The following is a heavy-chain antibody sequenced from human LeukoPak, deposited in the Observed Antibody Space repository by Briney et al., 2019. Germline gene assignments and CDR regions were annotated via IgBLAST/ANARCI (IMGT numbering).Heavy chain of an antibody. J-gene: IGHJ3*01. V-gene: IGHV3-33*01. CDR2: IWYDGSKK. CDR1: GFTFRNYG. D-gene: IGHD5/OR15-5a*01. Sequence: GGSLRLSCGASGFTFRNYGMHWVRQAPGKGLEWVAIIWYDGSKKYYADSVKGRFTISRDNSKNTLYLQMNILRVEDTAVYYCARSHPRTSVFDFGGQGTMVTLSS. CDR3: ARSHPRTSVFDF.